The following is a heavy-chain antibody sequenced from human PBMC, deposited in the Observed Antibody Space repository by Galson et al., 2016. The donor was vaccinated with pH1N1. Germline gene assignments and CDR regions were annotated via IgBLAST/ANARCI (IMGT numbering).Heavy chain of an antibody. Sequence: QSGAEVKKSGESLKISCEASGYTFTDYWIGWVRQTPGTGLEWIGIIYPRDSDTRYRPSFQGRVTFSADESISSAYLQWSSLKASDSGIYYCAREDPSGVYSHWGQGTLVTVSS. CDR1: GYTFTDYW. D-gene: IGHD3-22*01. J-gene: IGHJ4*02. CDR3: AREDPSGVYSH. V-gene: IGHV5-51*01. CDR2: IYPRDSDT.